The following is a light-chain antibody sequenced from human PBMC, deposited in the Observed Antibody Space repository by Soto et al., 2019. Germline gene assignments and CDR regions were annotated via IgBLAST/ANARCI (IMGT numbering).Light chain of an antibody. J-gene: IGKJ5*01. V-gene: IGKV4-1*01. CDR2: WAS. Sequence: TVMTQSPGSLAVSLGETATINCKSSQSVLYDSKNQNYLAWYQQKPGQPPKLLIYWASTRESGVPDRFRGSGSGTDFPLTITSLQAEDAAVYYCQQYYRSPLTFGQGTRLDIK. CDR1: QSVLYDSKNQNY. CDR3: QQYYRSPLT.